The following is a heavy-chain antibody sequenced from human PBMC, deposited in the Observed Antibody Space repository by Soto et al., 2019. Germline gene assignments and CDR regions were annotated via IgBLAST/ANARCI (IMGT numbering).Heavy chain of an antibody. CDR1: GFYFGDYS. CDR2: ISGSGYST. V-gene: IGHV3-23*01. CDR3: ARAGRYKYCSGGSCYFDY. J-gene: IGHJ4*02. D-gene: IGHD2-15*01. Sequence: GGSLRLSCATSGFYFGDYSLSWVRQAPGKGLEWVSGISGSGYSTYYAESVKGRFAISRDNSKNTLFLQMKSLRVEDTAMFYCARAGRYKYCSGGSCYFDYWGQGTLVTVSS.